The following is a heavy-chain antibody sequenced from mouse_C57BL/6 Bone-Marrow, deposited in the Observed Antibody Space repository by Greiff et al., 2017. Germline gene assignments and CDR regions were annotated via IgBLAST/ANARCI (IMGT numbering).Heavy chain of an antibody. D-gene: IGHD2-4*01. CDR3: ARWNYDYDGGGYYFDY. CDR2: IYPGDGDT. J-gene: IGHJ2*01. CDR1: GYAFRSSR. V-gene: IGHV1-82*01. Sequence: QVQLQESGPELVKPGASVKISCKASGYAFRSSRMNWVKQRPGKGLEWIGRIYPGDGDTNYNGKFKGKATLTADKSSSTAYMQLSSLTSEDSAVYFCARWNYDYDGGGYYFDYWGQGTTLTVSS.